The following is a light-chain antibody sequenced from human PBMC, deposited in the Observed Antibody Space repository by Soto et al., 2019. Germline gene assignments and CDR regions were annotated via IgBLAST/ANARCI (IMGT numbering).Light chain of an antibody. J-gene: IGKJ1*01. CDR3: QQDYNSWT. Sequence: PGERVTLSCRASQSVSSSYLTWYQQKPGQAPRLLIYGASTRATSIPARFSGSGSGTDFTLTISSLQPKDFAVYYCQQDYNSWTFGQGTKVDIK. CDR2: GAS. V-gene: IGKV3D-7*01. CDR1: QSVSSSY.